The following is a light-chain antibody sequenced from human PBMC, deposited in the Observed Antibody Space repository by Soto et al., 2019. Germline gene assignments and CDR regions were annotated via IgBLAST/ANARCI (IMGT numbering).Light chain of an antibody. V-gene: IGKV4-1*01. J-gene: IGKJ4*01. Sequence: DIVMTQSPDSLAVSLGERATINCKSSQSVLHSSNNKNYLAWYQQKPGQSPNLLISWASTREFGVPDRFSGSGSGTDFTLTISSLQAEDVAVYYCQQYYSSPPTFGGGTRVEIK. CDR3: QQYYSSPPT. CDR1: QSVLHSSNNKNY. CDR2: WAS.